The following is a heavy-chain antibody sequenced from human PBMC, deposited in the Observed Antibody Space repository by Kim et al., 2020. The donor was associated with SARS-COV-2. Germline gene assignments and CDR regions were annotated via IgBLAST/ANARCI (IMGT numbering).Heavy chain of an antibody. D-gene: IGHD3-10*01. J-gene: IGHJ3*02. V-gene: IGHV3-23*03. CDR1: GFTFSSYA. CDR3: AKGPRGNRDAFDI. CDR2: IYSGGSST. Sequence: GGSLRLSCAASGFTFSSYAMSWVRQAPGKGLEWVSVIYSGGSSTYYADSVKGRFTISRANSKNTLYLQMNSLRAKDTAVYYCAKGPRGNRDAFDIWGQGT.